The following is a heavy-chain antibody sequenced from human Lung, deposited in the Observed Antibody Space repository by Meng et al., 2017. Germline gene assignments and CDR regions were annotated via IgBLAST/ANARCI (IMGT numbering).Heavy chain of an antibody. CDR2: INHSGST. CDR3: ARGPTTMAHDFDY. Sequence: QLKQWGAGLLRPSGTLSLTCVVSGGSFSDYSWSWIRQPPGKGLEWIGEINHSGSTNYNPSLESRATISVDTSQNNLSLKLSSVTAADSAVYYCARGPTTMAHDFDYWGQGTLVTVSS. V-gene: IGHV4-34*02. J-gene: IGHJ4*02. D-gene: IGHD4-11*01. CDR1: GGSFSDYS.